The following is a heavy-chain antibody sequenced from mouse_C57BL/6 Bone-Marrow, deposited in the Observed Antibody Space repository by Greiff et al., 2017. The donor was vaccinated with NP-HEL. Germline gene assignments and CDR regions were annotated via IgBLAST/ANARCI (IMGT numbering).Heavy chain of an antibody. D-gene: IGHD3-2*02. V-gene: IGHV1-53*01. CDR1: GYTFTSYW. CDR3: ARDSGYAFDY. Sequence: VQLQQPGTELVKPGASVKLSCKASGYTFTSYWMHWLKQRPGQGLEWIGNINPNNGGTNDNEKFKTKATLTVDKSSSTAYVQLSSLTSEDSAVDYCARDSGYAFDYWGQGTTLTVSS. CDR2: INPNNGGT. J-gene: IGHJ2*01.